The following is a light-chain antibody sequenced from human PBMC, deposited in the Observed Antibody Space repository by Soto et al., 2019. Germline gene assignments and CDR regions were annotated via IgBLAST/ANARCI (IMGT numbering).Light chain of an antibody. CDR1: HSISRN. CDR2: DAS. V-gene: IGKV3-15*01. Sequence: EVVLTQSPATLSVSPGQSASLSCRASHSISRNLAWYQQTPGQAPRLLIYDASTRATGISDRFSGSGSGTEFTLVISRLQSEDFAVYYCQHYSNWSPASFGQGTKV. CDR3: QHYSNWSPAS. J-gene: IGKJ1*01.